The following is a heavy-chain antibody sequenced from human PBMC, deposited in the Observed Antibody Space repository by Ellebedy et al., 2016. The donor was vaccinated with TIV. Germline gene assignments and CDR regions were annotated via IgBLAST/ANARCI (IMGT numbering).Heavy chain of an antibody. CDR1: GFTFSSYG. V-gene: IGHV3-30*02. J-gene: IGHJ3*02. Sequence: GESLKISCAASGFTFSSYGMHWFRQAPGKGLEWVAVIWYDGSNKYYADSVKGRFTISRDNSKNTLYLQMSSLRAEDTAVYYCVKGPRPLYEGDAFDIWGQGTMVTVSS. CDR2: IWYDGSNK. CDR3: VKGPRPLYEGDAFDI. D-gene: IGHD5/OR15-5a*01.